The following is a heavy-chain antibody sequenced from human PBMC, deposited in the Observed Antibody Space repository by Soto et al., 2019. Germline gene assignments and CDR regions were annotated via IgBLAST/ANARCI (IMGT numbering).Heavy chain of an antibody. J-gene: IGHJ3*02. V-gene: IGHV3-11*01. CDR1: GFTFSDYH. Sequence: GGSLRLSCAASGFTFSDYHMSWIRQAPGKGLEWVSYISSSGTTIYYADSVKGRFTISRDNAKNSLYVQMNSLRAEDTAVYFCAREAIPATIFGMDDAFDIWGQGTMVTVSS. CDR2: ISSSGTTI. CDR3: AREAIPATIFGMDDAFDI. D-gene: IGHD3-3*01.